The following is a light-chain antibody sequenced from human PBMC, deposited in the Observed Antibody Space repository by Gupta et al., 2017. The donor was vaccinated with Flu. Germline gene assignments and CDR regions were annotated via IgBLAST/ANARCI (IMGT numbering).Light chain of an antibody. CDR3: QQSYSTPGT. CDR2: AAS. CDR1: QSISSY. V-gene: IGKV1-39*01. J-gene: IGKJ1*01. Sequence: GDRGPITCRASQSISSYLNWYQQKPGKAPKLLIYAASSLQSGVPSRFSGSGSGRDFTLTISSLQPEDFATYYCQQSYSTPGTFGQGTKVEIK.